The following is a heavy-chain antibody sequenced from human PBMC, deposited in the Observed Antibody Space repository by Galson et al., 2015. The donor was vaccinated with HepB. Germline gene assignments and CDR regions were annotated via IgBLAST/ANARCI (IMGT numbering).Heavy chain of an antibody. J-gene: IGHJ5*02. Sequence: SLRLSCAASGFAFSSYTMNWVRQAPGKGLEWVSSISTSSGYKYNADSLKGRFTISRDNAKKSLYLQMNSLRAEDTAVYYCARGTYHDISTGDVPWDPWGQGTLVTVSS. D-gene: IGHD3-9*01. CDR1: GFAFSSYT. CDR3: ARGTYHDISTGDVPWDP. CDR2: ISTSSGYK. V-gene: IGHV3-21*01.